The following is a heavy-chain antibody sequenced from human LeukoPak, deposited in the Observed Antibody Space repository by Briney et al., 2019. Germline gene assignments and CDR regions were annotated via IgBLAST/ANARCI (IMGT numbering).Heavy chain of an antibody. CDR1: GFTFCSYS. J-gene: IGHJ4*02. CDR3: ARVGYGGYSGYFDY. V-gene: IGHV3-21*01. Sequence: GGSLRLSCAASGFTFCSYSMNWVRQAPGKGLEWVSSISSSSSYIYYADSVKGRFTISRDNAKSPLYLQMNSLRAEDTAVYYCARVGYGGYSGYFDYWGQGTLVTVSS. D-gene: IGHD4-23*01. CDR2: ISSSSSYI.